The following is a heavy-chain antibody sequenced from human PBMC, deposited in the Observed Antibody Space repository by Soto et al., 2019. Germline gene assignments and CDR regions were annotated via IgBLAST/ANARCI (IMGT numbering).Heavy chain of an antibody. CDR2: ISGSGDNI. CDR3: VRDSARIVVVPRVDGDNWFDP. CDR1: GGSISSYY. V-gene: IGHV3-11*04. J-gene: IGHJ5*02. Sequence: QVQLQESGPGLVKPSETLSLTCTVSGGSISSYYWSWIRQPPGKGLEWVSFISGSGDNIKYADSVKGRFTISRDNAKNSLYLQMNSLRDEDTAVYYCVRDSARIVVVPRVDGDNWFDPWGQGTLVTVSS. D-gene: IGHD2-2*01.